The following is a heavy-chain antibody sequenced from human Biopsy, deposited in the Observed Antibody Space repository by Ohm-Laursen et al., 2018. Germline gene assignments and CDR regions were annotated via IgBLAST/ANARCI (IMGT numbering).Heavy chain of an antibody. CDR3: GNEVHGRDY. Sequence: GTLSLTCKVYGKTFSDYYWSWIRQPPGKGLEWIGQINQSGRTNHNPSLKSRVNISADKSNNQFSLKLTSVTSADTAVYFCGNEVHGRDYWGLGALVTVSS. CDR2: INQSGRT. CDR1: GKTFSDYY. D-gene: IGHD2-15*01. V-gene: IGHV4-34*08. J-gene: IGHJ4*02.